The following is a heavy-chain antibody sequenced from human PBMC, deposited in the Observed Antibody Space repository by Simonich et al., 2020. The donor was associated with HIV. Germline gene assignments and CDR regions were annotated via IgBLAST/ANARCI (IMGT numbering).Heavy chain of an antibody. J-gene: IGHJ2*01. Sequence: QVQLVQSGAEVKKPGASVKVSCKSSGYTFTGYYIHWVRQAPGQGLEWMGRINPNRGGINYVQKFQGRVTMTRDTSISTAYMELSRLRSDDTAVYYCARSSLTLAGYWYFDLWGRGTLVTVSS. V-gene: IGHV1-2*06. CDR3: ARSSLTLAGYWYFDL. CDR1: GYTFTGYY. D-gene: IGHD6-19*01. CDR2: INPNRGGI.